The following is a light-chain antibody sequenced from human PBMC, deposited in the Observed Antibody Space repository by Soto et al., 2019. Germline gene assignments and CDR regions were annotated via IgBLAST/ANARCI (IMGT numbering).Light chain of an antibody. V-gene: IGLV2-14*01. CDR2: EVS. CDR3: SSYTSTSTPYV. CDR1: SSDIDFYNF. Sequence: QSALTQPASVSGSPGQSITLSCTGTSSDIDFYNFVSWYQHHPGKAPKLIIYEVSNRPSGASNRFSGSKSGNTASLTISGLQAEDEADYFCSSYTSTSTPYVFGTGTKVTVL. J-gene: IGLJ1*01.